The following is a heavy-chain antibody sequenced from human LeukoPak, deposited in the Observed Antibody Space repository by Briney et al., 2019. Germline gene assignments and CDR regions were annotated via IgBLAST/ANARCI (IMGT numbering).Heavy chain of an antibody. CDR3: ARGAIAAAGTEWFDP. CDR1: GGSFSGYY. J-gene: IGHJ5*02. Sequence: SETLSLTCAVYGGSFSGYYWSWIRLPPGKGLEWIGEINHSGSTNYNPSLKSRVTISVDTSKNQFSLKLSSVTAADTAVYYCARGAIAAAGTEWFDPWGQGTLVTVSS. V-gene: IGHV4-34*01. CDR2: INHSGST. D-gene: IGHD6-13*01.